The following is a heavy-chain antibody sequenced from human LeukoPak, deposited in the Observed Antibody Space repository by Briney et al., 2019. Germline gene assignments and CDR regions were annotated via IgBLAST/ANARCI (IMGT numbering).Heavy chain of an antibody. V-gene: IGHV4-39*07. Sequence: SETLSLTCTVSSGSISTSNYYWGWVRQPPGKALEWIGNIFYSGSTYYSPSLKSRVTISLDTSRNQFSLKLNSVTAADTAVYDGAKSNGYGLKGISGQGTMVTVSS. CDR3: AKSNGYGLKGI. CDR2: IFYSGST. D-gene: IGHD3-22*01. CDR1: SGSISTSNYY. J-gene: IGHJ3*02.